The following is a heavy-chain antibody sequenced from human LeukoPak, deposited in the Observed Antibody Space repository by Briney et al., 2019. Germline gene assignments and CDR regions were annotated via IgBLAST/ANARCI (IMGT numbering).Heavy chain of an antibody. CDR3: ARERREGYCSSTSCYRGNAFDI. J-gene: IGHJ3*02. D-gene: IGHD2-2*02. CDR2: IYYSGST. Sequence: SETLSLTCTVSGGSISSYYWSWIRQPPGKGLEWIGYIYYSGSTNYNPSLKSRVTISVDTSKNQFSLKLSSVTAADTAVYYRARERREGYCSSTSCYRGNAFDIWGQGTMVTVSS. V-gene: IGHV4-59*01. CDR1: GGSISSYY.